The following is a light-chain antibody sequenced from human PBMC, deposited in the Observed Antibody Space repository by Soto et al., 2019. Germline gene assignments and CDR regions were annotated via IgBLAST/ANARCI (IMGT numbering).Light chain of an antibody. CDR3: CSYAGSYSWV. J-gene: IGLJ3*02. Sequence: QSVLTQPRSVSGSPGQSVTISCTGTSSDVGGYNYVSWYQQHPGKAPKLMIYDVSQRPSGVPDRFSGSKSGNTASLTISGLHTDDEGDYYCCSYAGSYSWVFGGGTKLTVL. CDR2: DVS. V-gene: IGLV2-11*01. CDR1: SSDVGGYNY.